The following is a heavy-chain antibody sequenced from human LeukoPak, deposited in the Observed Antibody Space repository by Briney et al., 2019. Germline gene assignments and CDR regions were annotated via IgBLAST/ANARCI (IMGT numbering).Heavy chain of an antibody. D-gene: IGHD3-10*01. CDR1: GFTFSSYS. CDR3: ARDYGSGSYFDY. CDR2: ISSSSSYI. V-gene: IGHV3-21*01. Sequence: GGSLRLCCAASGFTFSSYSMNWVRQAPGKGLEWVSSISSSSSYIYYADSVKGRFTISRDNAKNSLYLQMNSLRAEDTAVYYCARDYGSGSYFDYWGQGTLVTVSS. J-gene: IGHJ4*02.